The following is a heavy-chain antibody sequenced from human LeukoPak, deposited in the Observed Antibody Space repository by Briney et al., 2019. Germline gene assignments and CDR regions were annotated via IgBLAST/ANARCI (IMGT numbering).Heavy chain of an antibody. CDR1: GFTFSSYG. D-gene: IGHD2-2*01. Sequence: GRSLRLSCAASGFTFSSYGMHWVRQAPGKGLEWVAVISYDGSNKYYADSVKGRFTISRDNSKNTLYLQMNSLRAEDTAVYYCAKDLGYCSSTSCYGAFGYWGQGTLVTVSS. J-gene: IGHJ4*02. V-gene: IGHV3-30*18. CDR2: ISYDGSNK. CDR3: AKDLGYCSSTSCYGAFGY.